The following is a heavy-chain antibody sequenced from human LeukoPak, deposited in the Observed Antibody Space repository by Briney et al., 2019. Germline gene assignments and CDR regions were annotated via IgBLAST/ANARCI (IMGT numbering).Heavy chain of an antibody. CDR2: IYYSGST. CDR3: ARDLRNWFDP. CDR1: AGSISSSSYS. V-gene: IGHV4-39*02. Sequence: SETLSLTCTVSAGSISSSSYSWGWIRQPPGKGLEWIGSIYYSGSTYYNPSLKSRVTISVDTSKNQFSLKLSSVTAADTAVYYCARDLRNWFDPWGQGTLVTVSS. J-gene: IGHJ5*02.